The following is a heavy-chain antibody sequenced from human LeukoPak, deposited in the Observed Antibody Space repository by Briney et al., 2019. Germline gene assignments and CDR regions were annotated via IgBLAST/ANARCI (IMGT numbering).Heavy chain of an antibody. D-gene: IGHD3-22*01. CDR3: AKKYYYDSSGYCFQH. V-gene: IGHV3-23*01. CDR1: GFTFSSYA. CDR2: ISGSGGST. Sequence: GGSLRLSCAASGFTFSSYAMSWVRQAPGKGLEWVSAISGSGGSTYYADSVKGRFTISRDNSKNTLYLQMNSLRVEDTAVYYCAKKYYYDSSGYCFQHWGQGTLVTVSS. J-gene: IGHJ1*01.